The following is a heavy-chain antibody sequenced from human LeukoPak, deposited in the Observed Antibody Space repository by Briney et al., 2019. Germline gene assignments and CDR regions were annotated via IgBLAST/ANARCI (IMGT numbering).Heavy chain of an antibody. CDR1: GYTFTSYY. Sequence: ASVTVSCTASGYTFTSYYMHWVRQAPGQGLEWMGIINPSGGSTSYAQKFQGRVTMTRDMSTSTVYMELSSLRSEDTAVYYCARDVGYCSSTSCYRYFDLWGRGTLVTASS. CDR2: INPSGGST. J-gene: IGHJ2*01. V-gene: IGHV1-46*01. D-gene: IGHD2-2*02. CDR3: ARDVGYCSSTSCYRYFDL.